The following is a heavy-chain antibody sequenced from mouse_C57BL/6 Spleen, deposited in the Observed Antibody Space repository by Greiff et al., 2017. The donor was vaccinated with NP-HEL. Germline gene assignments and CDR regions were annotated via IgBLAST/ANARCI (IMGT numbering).Heavy chain of an antibody. J-gene: IGHJ2*01. CDR2: ISSGSSTI. Sequence: EVKLMESGGGLVKPGGSLKLSCAASGFTFSDYGMHWVRQAPEKGLEWVAYISSGSSTIYYADTVKGRFTISRDNAKNTLFLQMTSLGSEDTAMYYCARSDVSSSFDYWGQGTTLTVSS. D-gene: IGHD1-1*01. V-gene: IGHV5-17*01. CDR3: ARSDVSSSFDY. CDR1: GFTFSDYG.